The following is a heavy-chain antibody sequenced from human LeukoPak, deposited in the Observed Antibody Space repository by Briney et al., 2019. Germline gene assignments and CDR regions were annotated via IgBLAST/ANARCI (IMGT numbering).Heavy chain of an antibody. D-gene: IGHD4-17*01. CDR2: TSGSGDST. V-gene: IGHV3-23*01. CDR1: GFTFSSYA. CDR3: AREGPTVSFDAFDI. Sequence: YPGGSLRLSCAASGFTFSSYAMSWVRQAPGKGLEWVSTTSGSGDSTYYGDSVKGRFTISRDNSKNTLYLQMNSLRAEDTAVYYCAREGPTVSFDAFDIWGQGTMVTVSS. J-gene: IGHJ3*02.